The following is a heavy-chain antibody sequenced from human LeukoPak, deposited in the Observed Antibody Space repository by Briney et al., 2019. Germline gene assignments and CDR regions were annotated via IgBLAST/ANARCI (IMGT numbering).Heavy chain of an antibody. CDR3: AREARYSSGWYRRNYFDY. J-gene: IGHJ4*02. Sequence: AGGSLRLSCAASGFTFSDYYMSWIRQAPGKGLEWVSYIRSSGSTIYYADSVKGRFTISRDNAKNSLYLQMNSLRAEDTAVYYCAREARYSSGWYRRNYFDYWGQGTLVTVSS. CDR2: IRSSGSTI. V-gene: IGHV3-11*01. CDR1: GFTFSDYY. D-gene: IGHD6-19*01.